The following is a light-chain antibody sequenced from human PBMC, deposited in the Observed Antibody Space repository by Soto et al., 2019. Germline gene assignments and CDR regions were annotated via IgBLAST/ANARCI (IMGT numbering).Light chain of an antibody. CDR2: AAS. CDR3: QQFNSYPLT. V-gene: IGKV1-9*01. CDR1: QGIASS. J-gene: IGKJ4*01. Sequence: DIHLTQSPSFLSASVGDRVTITCRASQGIASSLAWYQQKAGNAPNLMIYAASTLESGVPSRFSGSGPGTEFTLTISSLQPEDFAIYYCQQFNSYPLTFGGGTKVEIK.